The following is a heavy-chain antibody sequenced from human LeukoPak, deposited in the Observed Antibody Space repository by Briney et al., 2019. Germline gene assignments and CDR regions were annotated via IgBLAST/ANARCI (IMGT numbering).Heavy chain of an antibody. D-gene: IGHD5-12*01. V-gene: IGHV1-18*01. Sequence: ASVKVSCKASGYTFTSYGISWVRQAPGQGLEWMGWISGYNGNTNYAQKLQGRVTMTTDTSTSTAYMELRSLRSDDTAVYYCAGDSGYDYSFAFWGQGTLVTVSS. J-gene: IGHJ5*01. CDR1: GYTFTSYG. CDR3: AGDSGYDYSFAF. CDR2: ISGYNGNT.